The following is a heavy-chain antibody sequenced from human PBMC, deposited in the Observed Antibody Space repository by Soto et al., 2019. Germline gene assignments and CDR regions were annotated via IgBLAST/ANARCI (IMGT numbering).Heavy chain of an antibody. V-gene: IGHV4-39*01. D-gene: IGHD2-2*01. CDR3: AALGYCSSTSCYEEGPFDY. Sequence: SETLSLTCTVSGGSISSSSYYWGWIRQPPGKGLEWIGSIYYSGSTYYNPSLKSRVTISVDTSKNQFSLKLSSVTAADTAVYYCAALGYCSSTSCYEEGPFDYWGQETLVTVSS. J-gene: IGHJ4*02. CDR2: IYYSGST. CDR1: GGSISSSSYY.